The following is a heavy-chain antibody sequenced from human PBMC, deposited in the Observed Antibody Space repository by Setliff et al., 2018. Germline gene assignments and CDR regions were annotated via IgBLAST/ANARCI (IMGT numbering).Heavy chain of an antibody. Sequence: GGSLRLSCAASGFTFSNYAMSWVRQAPGKGLEWVSAIDESGGGTYYADSVKGRFTISRDNSKNTLYLQMNSLRAEDTAVYYCAKDYQSDSGWDFDYWGQGTLVTVSS. V-gene: IGHV3-23*01. CDR2: IDESGGGT. CDR3: AKDYQSDSGWDFDY. J-gene: IGHJ4*02. D-gene: IGHD6-19*01. CDR1: GFTFSNYA.